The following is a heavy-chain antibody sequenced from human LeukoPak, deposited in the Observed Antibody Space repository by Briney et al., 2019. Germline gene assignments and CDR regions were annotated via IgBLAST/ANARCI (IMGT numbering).Heavy chain of an antibody. D-gene: IGHD3-22*01. CDR1: GGSISSYY. J-gene: IGHJ6*02. Sequence: SETLSLTCTVSGGSISSYYWSWIRQPPGKGLEWIGYIYYSGSTNYNPSLKSRVTISVDTSKNQFSLKLSSVTAADTAVYYCARGSYYYDSSGYRKYGMDVWGQGTTVTVSS. CDR3: ARGSYYYDSSGYRKYGMDV. V-gene: IGHV4-59*01. CDR2: IYYSGST.